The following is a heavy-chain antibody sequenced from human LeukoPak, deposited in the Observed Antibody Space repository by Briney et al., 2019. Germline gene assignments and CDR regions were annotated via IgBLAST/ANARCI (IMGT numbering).Heavy chain of an antibody. CDR1: GGTFSSYA. D-gene: IGHD3-10*01. V-gene: IGHV1-69*04. CDR2: IIPILGIA. J-gene: IGHJ6*02. Sequence: GASVKVSCKASGGTFSSYAISWVRQAPGQGLEWMGRIIPILGIANYAQKFQGRVTITADKSTSTAYMELSSLRSEDTAVYYCARGYVGRYYYYYGMDVWGQGTTVTVSS. CDR3: ARGYVGRYYYYYGMDV.